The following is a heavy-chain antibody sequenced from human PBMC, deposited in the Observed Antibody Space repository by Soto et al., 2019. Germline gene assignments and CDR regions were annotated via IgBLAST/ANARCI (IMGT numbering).Heavy chain of an antibody. CDR3: ARDRRHDYRSGYPDY. D-gene: IGHD3-3*01. CDR1: GGSISSGDYY. CDR2: IYYSGST. J-gene: IGHJ4*02. V-gene: IGHV4-30-4*01. Sequence: SETLSLTCTVSGGSISSGDYYWSWIRQPPGKSLEWIGYIYYSGSTYYNPTLKSRVYISVDTSKNQFSLNLTSVTAADTAVYYCARDRRHDYRSGYPDYWGQGALVTVSS.